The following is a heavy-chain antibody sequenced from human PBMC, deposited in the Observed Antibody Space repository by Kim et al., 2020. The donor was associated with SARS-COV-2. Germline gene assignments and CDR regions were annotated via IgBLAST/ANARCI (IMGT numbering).Heavy chain of an antibody. V-gene: IGHV4-34*01. CDR1: GGSLTSLF. D-gene: IGHD2-2*01. CDR3: ARSPGFYVFDY. Sequence: SETLSLTCTFHGGSLTSLFWNWVRQSPGEGLQWIGEVAHRGITKYNPSLKGRVTMTMDTSNNQFSLKLSSVTAADTAVYFCARSPGFYVFDYWGQGTLVTVSS. CDR2: VAHRGIT. J-gene: IGHJ4*02.